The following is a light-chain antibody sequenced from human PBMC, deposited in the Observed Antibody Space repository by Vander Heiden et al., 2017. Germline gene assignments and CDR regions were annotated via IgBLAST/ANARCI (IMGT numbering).Light chain of an antibody. CDR1: QNIINF. V-gene: IGKV1-39*01. J-gene: IGKJ1*01. CDR2: AAS. CDR3: QQSYSSPWT. Sequence: IKMTQSPSSLSASVGDRVTIACRASQNIINFLNWYQQKPGKAPKLLIYAASTLQSGVPSRFGGSGSATDFTLSISSLQPEDFATYYCQQSYSSPWTFGQGTKLEIK.